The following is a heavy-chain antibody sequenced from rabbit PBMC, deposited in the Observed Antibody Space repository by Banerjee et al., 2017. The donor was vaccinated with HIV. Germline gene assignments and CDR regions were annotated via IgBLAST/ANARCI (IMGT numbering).Heavy chain of an antibody. CDR3: AREPWTGNGDYYGMDL. CDR1: GADFSSGYW. V-gene: IGHV1S40*01. D-gene: IGHD7-1*01. Sequence: QSLEESGGDLVKPGASLTLTCTASGADFSSGYWICWVRQAPGKGLEWIGCIAGGSGGSAHYANWVNGRFTISKTSSTTVTLRTTSLTAADTATYFCAREPWTGNGDYYGMDLWGPGTLVTVS. J-gene: IGHJ6*01. CDR2: IAGGSGGSA.